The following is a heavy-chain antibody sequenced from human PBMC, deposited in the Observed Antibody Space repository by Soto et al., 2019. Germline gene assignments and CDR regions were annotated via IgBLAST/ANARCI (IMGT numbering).Heavy chain of an antibody. Sequence: SLRLSCTASGFTFGDYAMTWFRQAPGKGLEWVGFIRSKAHGGTTDYAASVKGRFTISRDDSKSIAYLQMNSLKTEDTAVYYCAREVAARVWFPFDPWGQGALVTVSS. D-gene: IGHD6-6*01. CDR1: GFTFGDYA. CDR2: IRSKAHGGTT. J-gene: IGHJ5*02. V-gene: IGHV3-49*03. CDR3: AREVAARVWFPFDP.